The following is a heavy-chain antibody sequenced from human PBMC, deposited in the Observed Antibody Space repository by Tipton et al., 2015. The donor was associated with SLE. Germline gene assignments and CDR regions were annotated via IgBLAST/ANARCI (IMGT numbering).Heavy chain of an antibody. CDR2: AYHSGST. CDR1: GYFISSGDY. CDR3: ARLSRDTFYFDSRGLSRWYFDL. Sequence: TLSLTCAVSGYFISSGDYWGWIRQPPGKGLEWIGIAYHSGSTYYHPSLKSRATMSVDRSKNQSSLKLASVTAADTAVYFCARLSRDTFYFDSRGLSRWYFDLWGRGTLVTVSS. D-gene: IGHD3-22*01. V-gene: IGHV4-38-2*01. J-gene: IGHJ2*01.